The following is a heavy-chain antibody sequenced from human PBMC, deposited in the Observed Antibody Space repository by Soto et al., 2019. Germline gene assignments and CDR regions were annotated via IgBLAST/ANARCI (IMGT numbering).Heavy chain of an antibody. CDR1: GGSFSGYY. CDR2: INHSGST. J-gene: IGHJ5*02. Sequence: SETLSLTCAVYGGSFSGYYWSWIRQPPGKGLEWIGEINHSGSTNYNPSLKSRVTISVDTSKNQFSLKLSSVTAADTAVYYCAIGLTVVVVPAATSWWFDPWGQGTLVTVSS. V-gene: IGHV4-34*01. CDR3: AIGLTVVVVPAATSWWFDP. D-gene: IGHD2-2*01.